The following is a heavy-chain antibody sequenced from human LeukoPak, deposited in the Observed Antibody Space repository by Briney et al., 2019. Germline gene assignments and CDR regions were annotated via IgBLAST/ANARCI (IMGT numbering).Heavy chain of an antibody. V-gene: IGHV4-59*01. Sequence: SETLSLTCTVSGGSISSYYWSWIRQPPGKGLEWIGYFYYSGSTNYSPSLKSRVTISVDTSKNQFSLKLSSVTAADTAVYYCARGPITIVVAGYNWFDPWGQGTLVTVSS. CDR3: ARGPITIVVAGYNWFDP. D-gene: IGHD6-19*01. J-gene: IGHJ5*02. CDR2: FYYSGST. CDR1: GGSISSYY.